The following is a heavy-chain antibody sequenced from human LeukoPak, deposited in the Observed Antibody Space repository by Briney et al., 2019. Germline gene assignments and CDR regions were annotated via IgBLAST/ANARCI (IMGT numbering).Heavy chain of an antibody. Sequence: GASVKVSCKVSGYTLTELPMHWVRQAPGKGLEWMGGFDPEDGETIYAQKFQGRVTMTEDTSTDTAYMELSSLRSEDTAVYYCATVNLGYCSGGSCYWFDPWGQGTLVTVSS. CDR1: GYTLTELP. D-gene: IGHD2-15*01. J-gene: IGHJ5*02. CDR2: FDPEDGET. CDR3: ATVNLGYCSGGSCYWFDP. V-gene: IGHV1-24*01.